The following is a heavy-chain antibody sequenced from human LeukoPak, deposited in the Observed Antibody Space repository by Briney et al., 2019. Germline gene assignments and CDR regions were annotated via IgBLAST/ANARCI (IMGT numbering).Heavy chain of an antibody. D-gene: IGHD6-13*01. CDR2: ISSSSSTI. J-gene: IGHJ4*02. Sequence: GGSLRLSCAASGFTFSSYSMNWVRQAPGKGLEWVSYISSSSSTIYYADSAKGRFTISRDNAKNSLYLQMNSLRAEDTAVYYCASGAAVGASRFDYWGQGTLVTVSS. CDR1: GFTFSSYS. V-gene: IGHV3-48*01. CDR3: ASGAAVGASRFDY.